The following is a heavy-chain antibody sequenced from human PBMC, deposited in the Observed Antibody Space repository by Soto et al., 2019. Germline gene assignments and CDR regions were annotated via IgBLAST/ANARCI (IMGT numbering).Heavy chain of an antibody. CDR1: GYSFATYG. V-gene: IGHV1-18*04. D-gene: IGHD3-22*01. CDR2: ISAHNGDT. CDR3: ATEPIYYNDGSGYYPLGH. Sequence: QVQLVQSGAEVKKPGASVKVSCKASGYSFATYGFSWVRQAPGQGLECVGWISAHNGDTHYSQKFQGRVTLTTDTSTNTGYMELRSLTSDDTAVYFYATEPIYYNDGSGYYPLGHWGQGTLVTVSS. J-gene: IGHJ4*02.